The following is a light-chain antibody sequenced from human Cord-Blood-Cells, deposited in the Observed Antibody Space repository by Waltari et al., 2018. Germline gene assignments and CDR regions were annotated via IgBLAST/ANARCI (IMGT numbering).Light chain of an antibody. CDR2: QDS. Sequence: SYELTQPPSVSVSPGQTASITCSGDKLGDKYACWYQQKPGQSPVLVIYQDSKRPSGIPERFSGSNSGNTATLNISGTQAMDEADYYRQAWDRNTGVFGGGTKLTVL. V-gene: IGLV3-1*01. J-gene: IGLJ2*01. CDR3: QAWDRNTGV. CDR1: KLGDKY.